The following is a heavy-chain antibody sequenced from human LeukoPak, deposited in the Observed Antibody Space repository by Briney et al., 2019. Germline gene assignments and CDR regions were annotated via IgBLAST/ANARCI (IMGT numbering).Heavy chain of an antibody. CDR2: ISSSSSYI. CDR1: GFTFSSYS. Sequence: PGGSLRLSCAASGFTFSSYSMNWGRQAPGKGLEWVSSISSSSSYIYYADSVKGRFTISRDNAKNSLYLQMNSLRAEDTAVYYCASPYYYDSSGYSPFDYWGQGTLVTVSS. CDR3: ASPYYYDSSGYSPFDY. V-gene: IGHV3-21*01. J-gene: IGHJ4*02. D-gene: IGHD3-22*01.